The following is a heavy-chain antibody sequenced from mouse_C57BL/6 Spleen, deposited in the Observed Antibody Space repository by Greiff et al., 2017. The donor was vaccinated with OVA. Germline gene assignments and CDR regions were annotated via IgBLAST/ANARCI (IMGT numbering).Heavy chain of an antibody. Sequence: EVNLVESGGGLVKPGGSLKLSCAASGFTFSDYGMHWVRQAPEKGLEWVAYISSGSSTIYYADTVKGRFTISRDNAKNTLFLQMTSLRSEDTAMYYCARGFRDYYAMDYWGQGTSVTVSS. CDR2: ISSGSSTI. J-gene: IGHJ4*01. D-gene: IGHD3-2*02. V-gene: IGHV5-17*01. CDR1: GFTFSDYG. CDR3: ARGFRDYYAMDY.